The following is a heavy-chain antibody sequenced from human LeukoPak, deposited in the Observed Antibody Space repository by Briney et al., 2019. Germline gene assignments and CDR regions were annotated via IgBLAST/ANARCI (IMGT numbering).Heavy chain of an antibody. V-gene: IGHV1-69*04. J-gene: IGHJ6*02. Sequence: GPSVKVSCKASGGTFSNYAISWVRQAPGQGPERMGRIIPILGITDYAQKFPGRFTITADISTSTVYMELSSLRSEDTAVFYCARDAMVRGIIDYSGMDVWGQGTPVTVSS. CDR2: IIPILGIT. CDR1: GGTFSNYA. CDR3: ARDAMVRGIIDYSGMDV. D-gene: IGHD3-10*01.